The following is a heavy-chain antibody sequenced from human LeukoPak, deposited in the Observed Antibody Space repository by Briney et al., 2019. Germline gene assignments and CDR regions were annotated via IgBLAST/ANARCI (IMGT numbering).Heavy chain of an antibody. CDR2: IYSGGST. J-gene: IGHJ4*02. V-gene: IGHV3-66*01. CDR3: ALGLVTDY. CDR1: GFTFSSYA. Sequence: QPGGSLRLSCAASGFTFSSYAMNWVRQAPGKGLEWVSVIYSGGSTYYADSVKGRFTISRDNSKNTLYLQMNSLRVEDTAVYYCALGLVTDYWGQGTLVTVSS. D-gene: IGHD3-9*01.